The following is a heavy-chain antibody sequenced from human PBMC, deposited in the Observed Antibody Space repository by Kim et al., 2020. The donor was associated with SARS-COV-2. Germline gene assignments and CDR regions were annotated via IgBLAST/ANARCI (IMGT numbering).Heavy chain of an antibody. CDR2: IYYLGST. CDR1: GGSISSSY. Sequence: SETLSLTCTVSGGSISSSYWNWIRQPPGKGLEWIGYIYYLGSTNYNPSLKSRVTISVDTSKNQFSLKLSSVTAADTAVYYCARSPLWLPFDYWCQGTLVT. CDR3: ARSPLWLPFDY. D-gene: IGHD3-10*01. V-gene: IGHV4-59*01. J-gene: IGHJ4*02.